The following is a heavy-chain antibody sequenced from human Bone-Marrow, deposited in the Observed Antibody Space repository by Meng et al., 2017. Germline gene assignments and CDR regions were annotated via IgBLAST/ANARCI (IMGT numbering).Heavy chain of an antibody. CDR1: GGSISSGDYY. Sequence: QVQLQESGPGLVKPSQTLSLTCTVSGGSISSGDYYWSWIRQPPGKGLEWIGYIYNSGSTYYNPSLKSRVTISVDTSKNQFSLKLRFVTAADTAVYYCAREGRSHQVRVSVNWGQGNLVTVSS. CDR2: IYNSGST. J-gene: IGHJ4*02. V-gene: IGHV4-30-4*01. CDR3: AREGRSHQVRVSVN. D-gene: IGHD2-15*01.